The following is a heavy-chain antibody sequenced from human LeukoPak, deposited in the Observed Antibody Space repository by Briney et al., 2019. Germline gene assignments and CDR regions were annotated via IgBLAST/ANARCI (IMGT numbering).Heavy chain of an antibody. CDR1: GYTFTSYY. J-gene: IGHJ4*02. V-gene: IGHV1-46*01. CDR3: ARDQEGFDY. CDR2: IRPSGGST. Sequence: ASVKVSCKASGYTFTSYYMHWVRQAPGQGLEWMGIIRPSGGSTSYAQKFQGRVTVTRDTSTSTVHMELSGLRSEDTAVYYCARDQEGFDYWGQGTLVTVSS.